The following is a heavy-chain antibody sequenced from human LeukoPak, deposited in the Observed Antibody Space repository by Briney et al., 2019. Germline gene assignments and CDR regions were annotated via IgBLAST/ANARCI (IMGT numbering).Heavy chain of an antibody. V-gene: IGHV4-34*01. J-gene: IGHJ5*02. CDR3: ARGGRYCSGGSCRNWFDP. CDR1: GGSFRGYY. Sequence: SETLSLTCAVYGGSFRGYYWSWIRQPPGKGLEWVGEINHSGSTNYNPSLKSRVTISLDTSMKKFSLKLSSVTAADTAVYYCARGGRYCSGGSCRNWFDPWGQGTLVTVSS. CDR2: INHSGST. D-gene: IGHD2-15*01.